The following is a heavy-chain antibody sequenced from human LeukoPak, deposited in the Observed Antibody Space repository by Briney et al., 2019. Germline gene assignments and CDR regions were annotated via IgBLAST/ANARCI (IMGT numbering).Heavy chain of an antibody. J-gene: IGHJ4*02. CDR2: ISGSSSYI. CDR3: ARDSQTYCSGGRCSMFDY. Sequence: GSLPLSCAASGFIFSSYSMNWVRPAPGKGLAWVSSISGSSSYIYHADSVKGRFTISRHNAKKSLYLQMNSLRGEDTAVYYCARDSQTYCSGGRCSMFDYWGQGILVTVTS. V-gene: IGHV3-21*01. D-gene: IGHD2-15*01. CDR1: GFIFSSYS.